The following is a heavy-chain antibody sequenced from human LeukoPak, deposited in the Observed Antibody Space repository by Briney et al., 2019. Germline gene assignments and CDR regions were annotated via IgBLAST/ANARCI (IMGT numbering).Heavy chain of an antibody. CDR2: IYPGDSDT. J-gene: IGHJ4*02. CDR1: GYNFTNYW. CDR3: AREGLGIVGATDFDY. Sequence: GESLKISCKGSGYNFTNYWIGWVRQMPGKGLEWMGIIYPGDSDTRYSPSFQGQVTISADKSISTAYLQWSSLKASDTAMYYCAREGLGIVGATDFDYWGQGTLVTVSS. D-gene: IGHD1-26*01. V-gene: IGHV5-51*01.